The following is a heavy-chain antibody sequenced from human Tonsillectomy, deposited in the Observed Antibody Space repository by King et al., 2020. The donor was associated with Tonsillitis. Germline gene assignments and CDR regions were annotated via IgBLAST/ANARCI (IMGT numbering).Heavy chain of an antibody. CDR3: TNSGSYPQNFDY. J-gene: IGHJ4*02. Sequence: VQLVESGGGLVKPGGSLRLSCAASGFTFSNAWMNWVRQAPGKGLEWVGRIKSKTDGGTKDYAAPVKGRFTISRDDSKNTLYLQMNSLKAEDTAVYYCTNSGSYPQNFDYWGQGTLVTVSS. CDR2: IKSKTDGGTK. V-gene: IGHV3-15*01. CDR1: GFTFSNAW. D-gene: IGHD1-26*01.